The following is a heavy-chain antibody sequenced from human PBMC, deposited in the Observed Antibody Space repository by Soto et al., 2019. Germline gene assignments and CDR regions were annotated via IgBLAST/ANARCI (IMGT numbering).Heavy chain of an antibody. CDR3: ARAWGATFDY. Sequence: QVQLQESGPGLVKPSETLSLTCTVSGGSISSYYWSWIRQPPGKGLEWIGYIYYSGSTNYNPSLTSRVTISVDTSKNQFSLKLSSVTAADTAVYYCARAWGATFDYWGQGTLVTVSS. D-gene: IGHD3-16*01. J-gene: IGHJ4*02. CDR1: GGSISSYY. V-gene: IGHV4-59*01. CDR2: IYYSGST.